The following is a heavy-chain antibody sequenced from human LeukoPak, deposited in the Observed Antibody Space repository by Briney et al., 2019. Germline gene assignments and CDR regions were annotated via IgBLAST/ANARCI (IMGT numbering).Heavy chain of an antibody. CDR2: ISGSGSRT. J-gene: IGHJ4*02. V-gene: IGHV3-23*01. D-gene: IGHD2-8*02. Sequence: GGSLRLSCAASGLTFSNYVMSWVRQAPGQGLEWVSSISGSGSRTYYADSVKGRFTISRDNSKNTLFLQVNSLRAEDTAIYYCATYRQVLLPFESWGQGTLVTVSS. CDR1: GLTFSNYV. CDR3: ATYRQVLLPFES.